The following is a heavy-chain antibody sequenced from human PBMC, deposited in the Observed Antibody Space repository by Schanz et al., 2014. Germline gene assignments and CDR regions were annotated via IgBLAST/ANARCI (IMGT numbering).Heavy chain of an antibody. CDR1: GFAFSAYS. J-gene: IGHJ3*01. V-gene: IGHV3-74*01. CDR3: ARDRGFMVTHNDALDL. CDR2: LNFDETYT. D-gene: IGHD3-10*01. Sequence: VQLVESGGGVVQPGGSLRLSCAASGFAFSAYSMNWVRQAPGKGLEWVSRLNFDETYTSYADSVKGRFTISRDNAKNTVYLQMISLTSEDTAMYYCARDRGFMVTHNDALDLWGQGTMVSVSS.